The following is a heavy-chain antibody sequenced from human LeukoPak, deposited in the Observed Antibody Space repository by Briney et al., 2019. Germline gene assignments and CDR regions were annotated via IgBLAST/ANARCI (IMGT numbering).Heavy chain of an antibody. V-gene: IGHV1-2*02. CDR2: INPNKCGT. CDR1: GNTLTDYY. Sequence: ASVTVSCQASGNTLTDYYMHGLRQAPGQGPAWMGWINPNKCGTNFAQKFQDRVTMTRETSIRTAYMELSSLRSDDTAVYYRGRELVGGHTFDTWGQRTPGTVSS. J-gene: IGHJ4*02. D-gene: IGHD1-26*01. CDR3: GRELVGGHTFDT.